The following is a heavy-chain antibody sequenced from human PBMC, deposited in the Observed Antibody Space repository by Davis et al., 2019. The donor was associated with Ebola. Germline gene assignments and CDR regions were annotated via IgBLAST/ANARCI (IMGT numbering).Heavy chain of an antibody. D-gene: IGHD3-10*01. CDR3: ARDRDFAFDI. V-gene: IGHV3-7*03. CDR1: GFTFSDYQ. Sequence: GESLKISCAASGFTFSDYQMSWVRQAPGKGLEWVALIQRDGGEKNYVDAVKGRFTVSRDNAKNSLYLQMNSLRGDDTALYYCARDRDFAFDIRGQGTMVTVSS. CDR2: IQRDGGEK. J-gene: IGHJ3*02.